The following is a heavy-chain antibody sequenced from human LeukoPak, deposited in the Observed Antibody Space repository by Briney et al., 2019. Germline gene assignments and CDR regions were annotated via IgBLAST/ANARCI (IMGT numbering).Heavy chain of an antibody. CDR1: GDTFNNYA. Sequence: SVKVSCTASGDTFNNYAVSWVRQAPGQGLEWMGGIIPMFGATSYAQKFQGRVTLTADDSTSTAYMELSSLRPEDTAVYYCAGSTYDLWSDTYYYFFYIEVWGKGTTVTVSS. V-gene: IGHV1-69*13. D-gene: IGHD3-3*01. J-gene: IGHJ6*03. CDR2: IIPMFGAT. CDR3: AGSTYDLWSDTYYYFFYIEV.